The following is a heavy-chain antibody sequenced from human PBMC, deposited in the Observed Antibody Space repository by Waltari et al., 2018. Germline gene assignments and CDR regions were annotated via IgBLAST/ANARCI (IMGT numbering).Heavy chain of an antibody. CDR2: MYYSGST. CDR3: ARGEYYGSRTPDY. J-gene: IGHJ4*02. D-gene: IGHD3-10*01. V-gene: IGHV4-59*13. CDR1: GGSITSYY. Sequence: QVQLQESGPGLVKPSETLSLTCPVSGGSITSYYWIWIRLPPGRGREFIGYMYYSGSTNYNPSLKSRVAISVDTSKNQFSLKVSSVTAADTAVYYCARGEYYGSRTPDYWGQGTLITV.